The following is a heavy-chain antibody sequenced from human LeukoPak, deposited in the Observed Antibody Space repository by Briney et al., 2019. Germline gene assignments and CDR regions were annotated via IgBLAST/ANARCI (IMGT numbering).Heavy chain of an antibody. CDR2: ISSSGSTI. D-gene: IGHD6-6*01. CDR3: AKEGGGSTAARDYYYSYMDV. J-gene: IGHJ6*03. CDR1: GFTFSDHY. V-gene: IGHV3-11*01. Sequence: GGSLRLCCGASGFTFSDHYMSWIRQAPGKGLECVSYISSSGSTIYYADSVKGRFTISRDNAKNSLYLQMNSLRAEDTAVYYCAKEGGGSTAARDYYYSYMDVWGKGTTVTVSS.